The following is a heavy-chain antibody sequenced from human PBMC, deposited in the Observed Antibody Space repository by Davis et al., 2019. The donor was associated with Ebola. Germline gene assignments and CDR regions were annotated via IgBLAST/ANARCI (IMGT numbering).Heavy chain of an antibody. CDR1: GYSFTSYW. CDR3: ARPQAGCSSTSCQFDAFDI. V-gene: IGHV5-10-1*01. D-gene: IGHD2-2*01. CDR2: IDPSDSYT. J-gene: IGHJ3*02. Sequence: GESLKISCKGSGYSFTSYWISWVRQMPGKGLEWMGRIDPSDSYTNYSPSFQGHVTISADKSISTAYLQWSSLKASDTAMYYCARPQAGCSSTSCQFDAFDIWGQGTMVTVSS.